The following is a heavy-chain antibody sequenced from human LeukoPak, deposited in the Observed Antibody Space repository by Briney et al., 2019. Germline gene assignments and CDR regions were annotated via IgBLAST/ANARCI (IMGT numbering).Heavy chain of an antibody. CDR1: GGTFSSYT. J-gene: IGHJ6*03. CDR3: ARGVRGVRGVIHYYYMDV. V-gene: IGHV1-69*02. CDR2: IIPILGIA. Sequence: ASVKVSFKASGGTFSSYTISWVRQAPGQGLEWMGRIIPILGIANYAQKFQGRVTITADTSTSTAYMELSSLRSEDTAVYYCARGVRGVRGVIHYYYMDVWGKGTTVTVSS. D-gene: IGHD3-10*01.